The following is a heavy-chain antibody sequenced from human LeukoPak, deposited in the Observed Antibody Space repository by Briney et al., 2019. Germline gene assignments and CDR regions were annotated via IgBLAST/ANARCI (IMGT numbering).Heavy chain of an antibody. Sequence: ASVTVSCKASGYTFTSYGISWVRQAPGQGLEWMGWINPNSGGTNYAQKFQGRVTMTRDTSISTAYMELSRLRSDDTAVYYCASTKSQWSGQLVDYWGQGTLVTVSS. CDR3: ASTKSQWSGQLVDY. CDR1: GYTFTSYG. J-gene: IGHJ4*02. V-gene: IGHV1-2*02. CDR2: INPNSGGT. D-gene: IGHD3-3*01.